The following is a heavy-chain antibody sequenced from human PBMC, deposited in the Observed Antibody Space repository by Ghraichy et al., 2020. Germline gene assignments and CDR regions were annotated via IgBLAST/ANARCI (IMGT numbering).Heavy chain of an antibody. CDR2: IYYSGST. J-gene: IGHJ5*02. D-gene: IGHD2-15*01. V-gene: IGHV4-39*01. Sequence: SENLSLTCTVSGGSISSSSYYWGWIRQPPGKGLEWVGIIYYSGSTYYNPSLRSRVTISVDTSKNQFSLKLSSVTAADTAVYYCARRFCSGGSCYGNWFDPWGQGTLVTVSS. CDR3: ARRFCSGGSCYGNWFDP. CDR1: GGSISSSSYY.